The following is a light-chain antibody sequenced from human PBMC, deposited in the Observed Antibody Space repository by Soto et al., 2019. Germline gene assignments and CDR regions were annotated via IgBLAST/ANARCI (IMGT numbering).Light chain of an antibody. CDR2: EVS. CDR3: SSYAGSNNLVV. J-gene: IGLJ2*01. V-gene: IGLV2-8*01. CDR1: SSDVGGYNY. Sequence: QSALTQPPSASGSPGQSVTISCTGTSSDVGGYNYVYWYQQHPGKAPKLMLYEVSKRPSGVPERFSGSKSGNTASLTVSGLQAEDEADYYCSSYAGSNNLVVFGGGTKLTVL.